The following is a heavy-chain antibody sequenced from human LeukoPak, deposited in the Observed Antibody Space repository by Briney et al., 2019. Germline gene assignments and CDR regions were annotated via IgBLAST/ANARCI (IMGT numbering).Heavy chain of an antibody. V-gene: IGHV1-2*02. CDR2: INPNSGFT. CDR1: GYPFTGYD. Sequence: ASVKASCKASGYPFTGYDLHWVRQAPGQGLEWMGWINPNSGFTNYAQKFQGRVTMTRDTSISTAYMELSRLRSDDTAVYYCARLADCSSSSCRSFDYWGQGTLVTVSS. CDR3: ARLADCSSSSCRSFDY. D-gene: IGHD2-2*01. J-gene: IGHJ4*02.